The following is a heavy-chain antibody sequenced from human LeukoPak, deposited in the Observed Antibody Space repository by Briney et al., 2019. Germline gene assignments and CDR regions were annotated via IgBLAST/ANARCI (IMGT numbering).Heavy chain of an antibody. CDR3: AKDVSGDTA. D-gene: IGHD2-15*01. CDR1: RFTFSSYW. J-gene: IGHJ4*02. CDR2: INNDGSST. Sequence: GGSLRLSCAASRFTFSSYWMHWVRHPPGKGLVWVSRINNDGSSTSYADSVKGRFTISRDNAKNSLYLQMNSLRAEDTALYYCAKDVSGDTAWGQGTLVTVSS. V-gene: IGHV3-74*01.